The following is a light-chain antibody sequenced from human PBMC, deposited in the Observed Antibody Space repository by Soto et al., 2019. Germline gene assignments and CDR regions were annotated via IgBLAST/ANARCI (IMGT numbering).Light chain of an antibody. CDR3: QQYSSYSVT. CDR2: DGC. V-gene: IGKV1-5*01. CDR1: QSVGAW. J-gene: IGKJ4*01. Sequence: DIQLTQSPSTLSAAVGERVTISCPASQSVGAWLAWYQQKPGKAPKLLISDGCSLKSVVPSRFSGSGYGTEFTLTISSLQSEDFATYYCQQYSSYSVTFGGGTKV.